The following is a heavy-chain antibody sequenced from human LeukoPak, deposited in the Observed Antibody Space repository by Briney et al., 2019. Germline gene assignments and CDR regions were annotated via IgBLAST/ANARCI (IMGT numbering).Heavy chain of an antibody. D-gene: IGHD3-10*01. V-gene: IGHV3-53*01. CDR2: IYRGGST. Sequence: PGGSLRLSCAASGFTVSYNYMNWVRQAPGKGLQWVSVIYRGGSTYYADSVKGRFTISRDNSDNTLYLQMNSLRAEDTAVYYCERGYYGSGSYYIGDAFDIWGQGTMVTVSS. J-gene: IGHJ3*02. CDR1: GFTVSYNY. CDR3: ERGYYGSGSYYIGDAFDI.